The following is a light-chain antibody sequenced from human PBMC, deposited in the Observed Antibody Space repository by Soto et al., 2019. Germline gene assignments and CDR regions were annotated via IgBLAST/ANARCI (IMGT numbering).Light chain of an antibody. CDR1: QGISSY. V-gene: IGKV1-8*01. CDR2: PAS. CDR3: QQYYSYPEA. Sequence: IRMTQSPSSLSASTGDRVTITCRASQGISSYVAWYQQKPGKAPKLLLYPASTLQSGVPSRFSGSGSGTYFTLTISCLQSEDFATDYCQQYYSYPEAFGPGTKVDSK. J-gene: IGKJ3*01.